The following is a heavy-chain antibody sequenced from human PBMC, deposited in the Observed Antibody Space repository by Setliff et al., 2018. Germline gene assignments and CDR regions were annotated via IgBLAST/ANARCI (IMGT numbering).Heavy chain of an antibody. J-gene: IGHJ3*02. D-gene: IGHD5-18*01. V-gene: IGHV3-30*03. CDR1: GFTFSSYG. CDR3: ARVPRFTDTRNAFDI. Sequence: GGSLRLSCAASGFTFSSYGMHWVRQAPGKGLEWVAVISYDGSNKYYADSVKGRFTISRDNSKNTLYLQMNSLRAEDTAVYYCARVPRFTDTRNAFDIWGQGTMVTVSS. CDR2: ISYDGSNK.